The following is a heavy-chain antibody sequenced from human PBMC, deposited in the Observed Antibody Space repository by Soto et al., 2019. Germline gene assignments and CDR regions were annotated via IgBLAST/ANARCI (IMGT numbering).Heavy chain of an antibody. Sequence: EVQLLESGGGLVQPGGSLRLSCAASGFTFSNYAVTWVRQAPGKGLEWVSTISGSGGSTYYADSVKGRFTISRYNSKNTLYLQMNSLRAADTAVYYCATDQGSSWYEIDYWGEGTLVTVSS. CDR3: ATDQGSSWYEIDY. CDR2: ISGSGGST. D-gene: IGHD6-13*01. CDR1: GFTFSNYA. V-gene: IGHV3-23*01. J-gene: IGHJ4*02.